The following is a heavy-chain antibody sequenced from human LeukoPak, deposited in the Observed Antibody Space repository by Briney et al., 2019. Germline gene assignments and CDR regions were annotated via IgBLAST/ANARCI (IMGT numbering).Heavy chain of an antibody. V-gene: IGHV1-69*13. CDR2: IIPIFGTA. CDR1: GYTFSSYD. J-gene: IGHJ5*02. D-gene: IGHD6-19*01. Sequence: GASVKVSCKASGYTFSSYDISWVRQAPGQGLEWMGGIIPIFGTANYAQKFQGRVTITADESTSTAYMELSSLRSEDTAVYYCANYIAVAGHNWFDPWGQGTLVTVSS. CDR3: ANYIAVAGHNWFDP.